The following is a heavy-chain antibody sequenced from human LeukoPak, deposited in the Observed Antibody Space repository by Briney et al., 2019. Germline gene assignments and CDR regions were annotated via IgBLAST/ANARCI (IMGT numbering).Heavy chain of an antibody. D-gene: IGHD4-17*01. CDR1: GGTFISYA. V-gene: IGHV1-69*13. CDR3: ARYDATVTRGFDY. Sequence: ASVKVSCKASGGTFISYAISWVRQPPGQGLEWMGGIIPIFGTANYAQKFQGRVTITADESTSTAYMELSSLRSEDTAVYYCARYDATVTRGFDYWGQGTLVTVSS. J-gene: IGHJ4*02. CDR2: IIPIFGTA.